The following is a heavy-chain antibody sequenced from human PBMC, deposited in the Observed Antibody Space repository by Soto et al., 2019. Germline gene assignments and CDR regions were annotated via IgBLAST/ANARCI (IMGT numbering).Heavy chain of an antibody. CDR1: GGSISSSNW. D-gene: IGHD3-3*01. CDR2: IYHSGST. CDR3: ARSSYDFWSGSDSGYFDY. Sequence: SETLSLTCAVSGGSISSSNWWSWVRQPPGKGLEWIGEIYHSGSTNYNPSLKSRVTISVDKSKNQFSLKLSSVTAADTAVYYCARSSYDFWSGSDSGYFDYWGQGTMVTVSS. V-gene: IGHV4-4*02. J-gene: IGHJ4*03.